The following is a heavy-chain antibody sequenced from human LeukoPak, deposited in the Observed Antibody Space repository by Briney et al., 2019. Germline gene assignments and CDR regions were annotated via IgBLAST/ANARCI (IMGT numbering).Heavy chain of an antibody. CDR3: ARLYSSSLGRVFDY. D-gene: IGHD6-13*01. Sequence: PSETLSLTCTVSGGXISSYYCSWIRQPPGKGLEWIGYIYYSGSTNYNPSLKSRVTISVDTSKNQFSLKLSSVTAADTAVYYCARLYSSSLGRVFDYWGQGTLVTVSS. J-gene: IGHJ4*02. CDR1: GGXISSYY. V-gene: IGHV4-59*01. CDR2: IYYSGST.